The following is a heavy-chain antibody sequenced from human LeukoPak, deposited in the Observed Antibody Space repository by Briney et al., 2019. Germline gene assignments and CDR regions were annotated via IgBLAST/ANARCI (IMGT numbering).Heavy chain of an antibody. D-gene: IGHD5-18*01. Sequence: GRSLRLSCAASGFTFSSYAMHWVRQAPGKGLEWAAVISYDGSNKYYADSVKGRFTISRDNSKNTLYLQMNSLRAEDTAVYYCAREGLYSYGPFDYWGQGTLVTVSS. J-gene: IGHJ4*02. CDR3: AREGLYSYGPFDY. CDR2: ISYDGSNK. CDR1: GFTFSSYA. V-gene: IGHV3-30*04.